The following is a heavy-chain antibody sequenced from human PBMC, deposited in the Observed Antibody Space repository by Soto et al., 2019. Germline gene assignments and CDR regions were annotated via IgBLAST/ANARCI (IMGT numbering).Heavy chain of an antibody. V-gene: IGHV6-1*01. CDR2: TYYRSKWYN. CDR3: ERDRGASNSSGYCYGMDV. CDR1: GDSVSSNIAA. J-gene: IGHJ6*02. Sequence: PSQTLSLTCAISGDSVSSNIAAWNWIRQSPSRGLEWLGRTYYRSKWYNDYAVSVKSRITINPDTSKNQFSLQLNSVTPEDTAVYYCERDRGASNSSGYCYGMDVWGQGTTVTVSS. D-gene: IGHD6-6*01.